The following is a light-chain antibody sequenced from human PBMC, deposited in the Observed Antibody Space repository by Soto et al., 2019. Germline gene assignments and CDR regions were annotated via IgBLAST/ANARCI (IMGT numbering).Light chain of an antibody. J-gene: IGKJ5*01. CDR3: QQLHSYPFP. CDR2: AAT. Sequence: LCASVGERDTTPCPASQGVSSSLAWYHQQPGKAPKLLIYAATTLQSEVPSRFSGSGSGTDFTLTINSLQPEDFATYYCQQLHSYPFPFGHGTLLAIK. CDR1: QGVSSS. V-gene: IGKV1-9*01.